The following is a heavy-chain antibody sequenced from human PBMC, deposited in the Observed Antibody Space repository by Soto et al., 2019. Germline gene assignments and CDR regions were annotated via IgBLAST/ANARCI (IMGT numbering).Heavy chain of an antibody. Sequence: PSETLSLTCTVSGGSISSGGYYWSWIRQHPGKGQEWIGYTYNSGSTYYNPSLKSRVTISVDTSKNQFSLKLSSVTAADTAVYYCAIMRYFDWLLPDYYYYMDVWGKGTTVTVSS. CDR3: AIMRYFDWLLPDYYYYMDV. J-gene: IGHJ6*03. CDR1: GGSISSGGYY. V-gene: IGHV4-31*03. D-gene: IGHD3-9*01. CDR2: TYNSGST.